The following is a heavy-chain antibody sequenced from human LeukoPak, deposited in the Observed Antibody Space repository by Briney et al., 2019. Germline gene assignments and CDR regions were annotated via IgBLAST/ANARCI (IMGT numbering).Heavy chain of an antibody. CDR2: MSYDGSNK. Sequence: GGSLRLSCAASGFTLSDFGMHWVRQPPGKVLEWVTFMSYDGSNKQYVDSVKGRFTISRDDSKNTLYLQMNSLRAEDTAEYYCVKEAKYCSGGDCYYPFHYWGQGSLVTVSS. J-gene: IGHJ4*02. CDR1: GFTLSDFG. V-gene: IGHV3-30*18. D-gene: IGHD2-15*01. CDR3: VKEAKYCSGGDCYYPFHY.